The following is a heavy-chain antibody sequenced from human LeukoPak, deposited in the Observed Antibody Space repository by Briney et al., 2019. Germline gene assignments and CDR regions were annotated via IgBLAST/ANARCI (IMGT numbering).Heavy chain of an antibody. Sequence: GGSLRLSCAASGFTFSSYGMHWVRQAPGKGLEWVAFIRYDGSNKYYADSVKGRFTISRDNSKNTQYLQMNSLRAEDTAVYYCAKGCCYGSGSSIYWGHGTLVTVSS. CDR2: IRYDGSNK. CDR3: AKGCCYGSGSSIY. J-gene: IGHJ4*01. CDR1: GFTFSSYG. V-gene: IGHV3-30*02. D-gene: IGHD3-10*01.